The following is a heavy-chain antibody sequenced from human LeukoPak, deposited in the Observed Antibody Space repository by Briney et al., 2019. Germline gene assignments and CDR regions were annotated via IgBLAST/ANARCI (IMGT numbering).Heavy chain of an antibody. Sequence: PSETLSLTCTVSGGSISSSSYYWGWIRQPPGKGLEWIGSIYYSGSTYYDPSLKSRVTISVDTSKNQLYLKVTSVTAADTAVYYCVRHGGGYCSGGRCYVDYWGQGTLVTVS. V-gene: IGHV4-39*01. CDR3: VRHGGGYCSGGRCYVDY. CDR2: IYYSGST. D-gene: IGHD2-15*01. CDR1: GGSISSSSYY. J-gene: IGHJ4*02.